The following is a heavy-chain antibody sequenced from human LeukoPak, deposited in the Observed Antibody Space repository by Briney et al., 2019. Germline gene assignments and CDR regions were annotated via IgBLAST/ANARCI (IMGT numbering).Heavy chain of an antibody. D-gene: IGHD3-3*01. Sequence: PSETLSLTCTVSGASISSGDWWGWVRQPPGQGLEWIGEIHHSGRTNYNPSLKSRVIITVDKSKNQVSLNLKSVTAADTAVYYCARIDFWSGYYGRYFDLWGRGTLVTVSS. CDR2: IHHSGRT. CDR3: ARIDFWSGYYGRYFDL. J-gene: IGHJ2*01. V-gene: IGHV4-4*02. CDR1: GASISSGDW.